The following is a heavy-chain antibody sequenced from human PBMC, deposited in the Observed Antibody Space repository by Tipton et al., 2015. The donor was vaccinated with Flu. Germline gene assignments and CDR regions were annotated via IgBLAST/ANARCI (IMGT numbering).Heavy chain of an antibody. V-gene: IGHV5-51*01. CDR1: GYRFSTYW. Sequence: QLVQSGAEVKKAGESLKISCKVSGYRFSTYWIGWVRQVPGKGLEWMGIIDPSDSETKNSPSVQGRFSMSVDRSISTASLHWSSLKASVTAVYYCARRCRDNDCYDAFDIWGQGTMVTVSP. CDR2: IDPSDSET. D-gene: IGHD2-21*01. CDR3: ARRCRDNDCYDAFDI. J-gene: IGHJ3*02.